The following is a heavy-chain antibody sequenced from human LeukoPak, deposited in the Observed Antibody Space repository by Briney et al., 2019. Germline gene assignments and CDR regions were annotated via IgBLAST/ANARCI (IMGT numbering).Heavy chain of an antibody. Sequence: GGSLRLSCAASGFTFSDYYMSWIRQAPGKGLEWVSYISSSGSTIYYADSVKGRFTISRDNAKNSLYLQMNSLRAEDTAVYYCARATGYCSSTSCYRGYFDYWGQGTLVTVSS. V-gene: IGHV3-11*01. J-gene: IGHJ4*02. CDR1: GFTFSDYY. CDR2: ISSSGSTI. D-gene: IGHD2-2*02. CDR3: ARATGYCSSTSCYRGYFDY.